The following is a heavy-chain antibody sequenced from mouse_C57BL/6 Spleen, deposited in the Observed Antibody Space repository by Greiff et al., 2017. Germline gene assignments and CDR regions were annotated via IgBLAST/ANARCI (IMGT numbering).Heavy chain of an antibody. J-gene: IGHJ4*01. Sequence: VQLQQSGPELVKPGASVKISCKASGYAFSSSWMNWVKQRTGKGLEWIGRIYPGDGDTNYNGKFKGKATLTADKSSSTAYMQLSSLTSEDSAVYCCARKTAQAYYYAMDYWGQGTSVTVSS. CDR3: ARKTAQAYYYAMDY. V-gene: IGHV1-82*01. CDR2: IYPGDGDT. CDR1: GYAFSSSW. D-gene: IGHD3-2*02.